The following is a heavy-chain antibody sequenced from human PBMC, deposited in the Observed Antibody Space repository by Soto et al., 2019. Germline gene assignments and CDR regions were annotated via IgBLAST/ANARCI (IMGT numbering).Heavy chain of an antibody. Sequence: EVQLVESGGGLVKPGGSLRLSCEVSGFIFSRYGMNWVRQTPGKGLEWVSSISASGNYIHYVDSVKGRFTISRDDAKNSLYLQMNRLGAGDTAVYFCARTGHKYDPLDYWGQGTRVSVSS. CDR3: ARTGHKYDPLDY. CDR1: GFIFSRYG. CDR2: ISASGNYI. D-gene: IGHD2-8*01. J-gene: IGHJ4*02. V-gene: IGHV3-21*06.